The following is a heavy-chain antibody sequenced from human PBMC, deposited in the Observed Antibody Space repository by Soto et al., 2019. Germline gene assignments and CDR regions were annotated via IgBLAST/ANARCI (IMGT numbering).Heavy chain of an antibody. J-gene: IGHJ6*02. CDR3: ESRRDEYYDILTGYRNYYYYGMDV. V-gene: IGHV1-69*01. CDR1: GGTFSSYA. CDR2: IIPIFGTA. Sequence: QVQLVQSGAEVKKPGSSVKVSCKASGGTFSSYAISWVRQAPGQGLEWMGGIIPIFGTANYAQKFQGRVTITADESTSTAYMELSSLRSEDTAVYYCESRRDEYYDILTGYRNYYYYGMDVWGQGTTVTVSS. D-gene: IGHD3-9*01.